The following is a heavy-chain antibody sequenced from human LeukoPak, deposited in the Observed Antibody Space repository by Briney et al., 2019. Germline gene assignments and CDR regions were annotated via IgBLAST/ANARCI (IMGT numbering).Heavy chain of an antibody. V-gene: IGHV4-34*01. CDR1: SGSFSGYY. Sequence: PPETLSLTCAVYSGSFSGYYWSWIRQPPGKGLEWIGEINHSGSTSHNPSLKSRVTISVDTSKNQFSLKLTSVTAADTALYYCARGDGRDGYKGKLDYWGQGTLVTVSS. D-gene: IGHD5-24*01. CDR3: ARGDGRDGYKGKLDY. CDR2: INHSGST. J-gene: IGHJ4*02.